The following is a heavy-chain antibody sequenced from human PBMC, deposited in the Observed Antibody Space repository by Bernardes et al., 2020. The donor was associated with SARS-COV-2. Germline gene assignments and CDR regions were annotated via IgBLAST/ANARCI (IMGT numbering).Heavy chain of an antibody. CDR1: GFIFSRYW. V-gene: IGHV3-7*01. Sequence: GGYLSLTSAASGFIFSRYWISWVRPAPGKGLEWVANIKQDGSTKYYVDSVRGRFNISSDNAESSVYLQMTNLRAEDTAIYYCATDYDLWSGYYHVWGRGTLVTVSS. J-gene: IGHJ4*02. CDR2: IKQDGSTK. D-gene: IGHD3-3*01. CDR3: ATDYDLWSGYYHV.